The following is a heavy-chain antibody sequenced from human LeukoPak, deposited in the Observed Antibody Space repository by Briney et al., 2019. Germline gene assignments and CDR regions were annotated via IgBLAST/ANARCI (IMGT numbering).Heavy chain of an antibody. J-gene: IGHJ6*02. V-gene: IGHV4-31*03. CDR2: NT. CDR3: ARASGFRRYYYGMDV. D-gene: IGHD3-10*01. CDR1: GGSISSGAYY. Sequence: SETLSLTCTVSGGSISSGAYYWSWIRQHPGKGLEWIGYNTYYNPSLKSRVSISLDTSKSQFSLRLTSVTAADTAVYYCARASGFRRYYYGMDVWGQGTTVTVSS.